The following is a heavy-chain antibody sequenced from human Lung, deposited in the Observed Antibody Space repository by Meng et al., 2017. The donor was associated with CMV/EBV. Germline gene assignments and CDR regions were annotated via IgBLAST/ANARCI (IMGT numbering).Heavy chain of an antibody. CDR3: AKEYIAAAGTDYYYGMDV. CDR2: ISWDGGST. CDR1: GFTFDDYA. Sequence: GESXKISCAASGFTFDDYAMHWVRQAPGKGLEWVSLISWDGGSTYYADSVKGRFTISRDNSKNSLYLQMNSLRAEDTALYYCAKEYIAAAGTDYYYGMDVWXQGTTVTVSS. D-gene: IGHD6-13*01. J-gene: IGHJ6*02. V-gene: IGHV3-43D*03.